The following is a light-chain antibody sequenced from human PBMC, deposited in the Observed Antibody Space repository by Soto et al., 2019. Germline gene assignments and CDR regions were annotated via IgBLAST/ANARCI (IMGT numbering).Light chain of an antibody. CDR3: QQYGSSPGT. CDR2: DAF. V-gene: IGKV3D-20*01. CDR1: QSVGSY. Sequence: EIVLIQSPATLSLSPGERATLSFGASQSVGSYLAWYQHKPGQAPRLLIYDAFNRATGIPARFSGSGSGTDFTLTISRLEPEDFAVYYCQQYGSSPGTFGQGTKVDIK. J-gene: IGKJ1*01.